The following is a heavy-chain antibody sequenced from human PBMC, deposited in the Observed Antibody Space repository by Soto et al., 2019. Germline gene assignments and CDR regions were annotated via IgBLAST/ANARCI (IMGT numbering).Heavy chain of an antibody. J-gene: IGHJ4*02. Sequence: QLQLQESGPGLVKPSETLSLTSTVSGGSISGSPYYWGWIRQPPGKGLEWIGNIYYSGSTYSHPSIKSRVTISVDTSKNQCSLKLSSVTAADTAIYYCAGVWRGGYNWVVDYWGQGTLVIVSS. V-gene: IGHV4-39*01. CDR3: AGVWRGGYNWVVDY. CDR2: IYYSGST. D-gene: IGHD5-12*01. CDR1: GGSISGSPYY.